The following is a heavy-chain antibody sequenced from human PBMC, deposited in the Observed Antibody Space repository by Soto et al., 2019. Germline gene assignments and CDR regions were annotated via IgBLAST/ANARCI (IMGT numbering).Heavy chain of an antibody. CDR3: AKDFTPDGYWDFDY. Sequence: RLSCAASGFTFSTYTMNWVRQPPGRGLEWVSAVLPTGSNTFYADSVKGRFTISRDNSKNTLYLQMNNLRAEDTAVYYCAKDFTPDGYWDFDYWGQGTLVTVSS. V-gene: IGHV3-23*01. CDR1: GFTFSTYT. CDR2: VLPTGSNT. D-gene: IGHD4-17*01. J-gene: IGHJ4*02.